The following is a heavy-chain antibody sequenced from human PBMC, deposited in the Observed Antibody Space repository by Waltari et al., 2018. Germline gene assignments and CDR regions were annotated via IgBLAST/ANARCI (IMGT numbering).Heavy chain of an antibody. CDR2: INHSGST. CDR1: GGSFSGYY. Sequence: QVQLQQWGAGLLKPSETLSLTCAVYGGSFSGYYWSWIRQPPGKGLEWIGEINHSGSTNYHPSLKSRVTISVDTSKNQFSLKLSSVTAADTAVYYCARCSVRSYYIKYSSSLNYFDYWGQGTLVTVSS. D-gene: IGHD6-13*01. J-gene: IGHJ4*02. V-gene: IGHV4-34*01. CDR3: ARCSVRSYYIKYSSSLNYFDY.